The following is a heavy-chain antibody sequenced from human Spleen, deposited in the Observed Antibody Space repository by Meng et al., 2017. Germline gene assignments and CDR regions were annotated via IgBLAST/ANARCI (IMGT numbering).Heavy chain of an antibody. CDR3: AGDFDGSGWFDP. D-gene: IGHD1-26*01. Sequence: QVQLQESGPGLVKPSQTLSLTCTVSGDSISSGVHYWSWIRQHPGKGLEWIGYIYYSGSTYYNPSLKSRVTISADTSMNQFSLRLTSVTAADTAVYYCAGDFDGSGWFDPWGQGTLVTVSS. CDR2: IYYSGST. V-gene: IGHV4-31*03. CDR1: GDSISSGVHY. J-gene: IGHJ5*02.